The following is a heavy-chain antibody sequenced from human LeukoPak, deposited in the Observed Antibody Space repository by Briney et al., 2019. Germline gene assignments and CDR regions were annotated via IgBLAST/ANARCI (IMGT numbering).Heavy chain of an antibody. CDR1: GGSISSSNW. V-gene: IGHV4-4*02. D-gene: IGHD2-2*01. CDR3: ARAHLHTEVVPASTPNGNDY. CDR2: IYHSGST. J-gene: IGHJ4*02. Sequence: SGTLSLTCAVSGGSISSSNWWSWVRQPPGKGLEWIGEIYHSGSTNYNPSLKSRVTISVDKSKNQFSLKLSSVTAADTAVYYCARAHLHTEVVPASTPNGNDYWGQGTLVTVSS.